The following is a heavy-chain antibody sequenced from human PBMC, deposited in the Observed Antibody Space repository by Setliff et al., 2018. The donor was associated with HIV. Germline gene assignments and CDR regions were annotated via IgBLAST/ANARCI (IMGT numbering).Heavy chain of an antibody. D-gene: IGHD5-12*01. V-gene: IGHV3-48*04. J-gene: IGHJ6*02. CDR3: AREGGGYDFTFYYYYYGLDV. CDR1: GFTLTSYS. CDR2: ISSSSSTI. Sequence: PGGSLRLSCAASGFTLTSYSMTWVRQAPGKGLEWVSFISSSSSTIYYADSVRGRFTISRDNAKNSVFLQMNSLRVDDTAVYYCAREGGGYDFTFYYYYYGLDVWGQGTTVTVSS.